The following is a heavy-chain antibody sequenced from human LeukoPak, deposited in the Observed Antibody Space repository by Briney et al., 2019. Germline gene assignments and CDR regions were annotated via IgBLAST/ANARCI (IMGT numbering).Heavy chain of an antibody. J-gene: IGHJ4*02. CDR3: ARAPGYGAAYYFDY. Sequence: GGSLRLSCAATGFTFSNFALHWVRQAPGKGLEWVAVVSYDGSYKYYADSVKGRFTISRDNSKNTLYLQMNSLRAEDTAVYYCARAPGYGAAYYFDYWGQGTLVTVSS. CDR1: GFTFSNFA. V-gene: IGHV3-30*04. CDR2: VSYDGSYK. D-gene: IGHD1-1*01.